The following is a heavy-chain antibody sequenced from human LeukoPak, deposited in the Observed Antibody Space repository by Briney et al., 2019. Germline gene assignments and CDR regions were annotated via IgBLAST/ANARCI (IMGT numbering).Heavy chain of an antibody. CDR2: INPSGGST. CDR3: ARDRGGYSSSWYGPDFDY. D-gene: IGHD6-13*01. CDR1: GYTFTGYY. V-gene: IGHV1-46*01. Sequence: ASVKVSCKASGYTFTGYYMHWVRQAPGQGLEWMGIINPSGGSTSYAQKFQGRVTMTRDTSTSTVYMELSSLRSEDTAVYYCARDRGGYSSSWYGPDFDYWGQGTLVTVSS. J-gene: IGHJ4*02.